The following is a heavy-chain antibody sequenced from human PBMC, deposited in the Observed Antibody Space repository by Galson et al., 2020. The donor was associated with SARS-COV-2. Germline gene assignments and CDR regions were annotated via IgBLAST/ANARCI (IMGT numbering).Heavy chain of an antibody. D-gene: IGHD3-9*01. CDR3: ARGILTGYYFFDY. Sequence: TGGSLRLSCAASGFTFSSYTMNWVRQAPGKGLEWVSSISSSSSYIYYADSVKGRFTISRDNAKNSLYLQMNSLRAEDMAVYYCARGILTGYYFFDYWGQGTRVTVSS. CDR1: GFTFSSYT. CDR2: ISSSSSYI. V-gene: IGHV3-21*01. J-gene: IGHJ4*02.